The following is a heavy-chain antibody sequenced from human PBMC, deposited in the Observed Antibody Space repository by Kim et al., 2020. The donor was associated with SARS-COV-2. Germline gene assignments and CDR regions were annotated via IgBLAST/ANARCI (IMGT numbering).Heavy chain of an antibody. V-gene: IGHV3-64D*09. Sequence: GGSLRLSCSASGFTFSSYSMHWVRQAPGKGLEYVSAISSNGGSTYYADSVKGRFTISRDNSKNTLYLQMSSLRIEDTAVYYCVKDGPDPQWNGFQHWGQGTLVTVSS. CDR1: GFTFSSYS. J-gene: IGHJ1*01. CDR2: ISSNGGST. CDR3: VKDGPDPQWNGFQH. D-gene: IGHD1-1*01.